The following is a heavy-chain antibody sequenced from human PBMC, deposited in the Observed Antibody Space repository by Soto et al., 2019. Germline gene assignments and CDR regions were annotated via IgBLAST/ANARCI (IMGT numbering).Heavy chain of an antibody. Sequence: ASVKVSCKASGTTFSNFAIGWVRQAPGQGLEWMGGIILPFGTPNYAQKFQGRVTISADESMTTAYMELRGLRSEYTAVYYCVRGPDYEGYFDYWGQGTLVTVSS. J-gene: IGHJ4*02. CDR1: GTTFSNFA. CDR3: VRGPDYEGYFDY. V-gene: IGHV1-69*13. CDR2: IILPFGTP. D-gene: IGHD3-22*01.